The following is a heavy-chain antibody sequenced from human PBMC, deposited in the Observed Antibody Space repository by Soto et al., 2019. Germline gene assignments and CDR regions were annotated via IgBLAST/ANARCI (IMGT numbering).Heavy chain of an antibody. CDR3: VVYGYGVSAAAY. CDR2: INQYGSEK. Sequence: PWGSLRVSCACYGFTFANHWLNWVRQAPGKGLEWVANINQYGSEKYYVDSVKGRFTISRDNAKNSPYLQMNSLRVEDTAVYYCVVYGYGVSAAAYWGQGTLVTVSS. D-gene: IGHD4-17*01. V-gene: IGHV3-7*03. CDR1: GFTFANHW. J-gene: IGHJ4*02.